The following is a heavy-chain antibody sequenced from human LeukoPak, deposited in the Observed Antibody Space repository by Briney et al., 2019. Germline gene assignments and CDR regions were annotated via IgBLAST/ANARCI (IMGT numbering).Heavy chain of an antibody. D-gene: IGHD3-16*01. Sequence: PSETLSLTCTVSGGSIDIYYWSWIRQPAGKGLEWIGRIYTSGSTNYNPSLKTRVTISLDTSKNQFSLKLSSVTAADTAVYFCARDRALGSGKYYFDYWGQGTLVTVSS. J-gene: IGHJ4*02. CDR1: GGSIDIYY. V-gene: IGHV4-4*07. CDR2: IYTSGST. CDR3: ARDRALGSGKYYFDY.